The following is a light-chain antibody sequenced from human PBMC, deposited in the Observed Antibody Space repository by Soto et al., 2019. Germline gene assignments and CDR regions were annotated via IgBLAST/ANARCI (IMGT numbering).Light chain of an antibody. V-gene: IGKV1-6*01. Sequence: AIQMTQSPSSLSACVGDRVTITCRASQGIRDDLGWYQQKPGKAPKLLIYSASSLQSGVPSRFSGSGSGTDFTLTISSLQPEDFATYYCLQDYNYPWTFGQGTKADIK. CDR1: QGIRDD. CDR2: SAS. CDR3: LQDYNYPWT. J-gene: IGKJ1*01.